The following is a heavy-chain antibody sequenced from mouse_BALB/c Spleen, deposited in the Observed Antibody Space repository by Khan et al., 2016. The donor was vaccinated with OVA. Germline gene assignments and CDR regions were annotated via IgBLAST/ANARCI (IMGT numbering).Heavy chain of an antibody. CDR2: IYPSNDDT. V-gene: IGHV1S136*01. Sequence: VQLKQSSPELVKPGASVKMSCKASGYTFTSYVMHWVKQKPGQGLEWVGYIYPSNDDTKYNEKFKGKATLTADKSYSTAYMELSSLTSEDSAVYFFATIYSADVYFDYWGHGTTLTVSS. D-gene: IGHD2-12*01. CDR1: GYTFTSYV. CDR3: ATIYSADVYFDY. J-gene: IGHJ2*01.